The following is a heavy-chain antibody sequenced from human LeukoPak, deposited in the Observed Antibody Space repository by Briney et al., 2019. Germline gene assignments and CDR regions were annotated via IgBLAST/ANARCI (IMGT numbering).Heavy chain of an antibody. Sequence: PSETLSLTCAVYGGSFSGYYWSWIRQPPGKGLEWIGEINHSGSTNYNPSLKSRVTISVDTSKNQFSLKLSSVTAADTAVYYCARQPGYCSSTSCYRQLDYWGQGTLVTVSS. V-gene: IGHV4-34*01. CDR1: GGSFSGYY. D-gene: IGHD2-2*01. CDR3: ARQPGYCSSTSCYRQLDY. CDR2: INHSGST. J-gene: IGHJ4*02.